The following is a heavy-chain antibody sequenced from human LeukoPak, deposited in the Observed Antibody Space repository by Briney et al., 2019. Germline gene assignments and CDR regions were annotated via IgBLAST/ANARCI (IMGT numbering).Heavy chain of an antibody. CDR1: GGSISSGSYF. Sequence: PSETLSLTCTVSGGSISSGSYFWGWLRQPPGKGLEWIGSVYYNGDTYYNPSLESRVTISVDTPNNQFALKLSSVTAADTAIFYCARQNGGISGYDLSTFESWGQGALVTVSS. V-gene: IGHV4-39*01. J-gene: IGHJ4*02. D-gene: IGHD5-12*01. CDR3: ARQNGGISGYDLSTFES. CDR2: VYYNGDT.